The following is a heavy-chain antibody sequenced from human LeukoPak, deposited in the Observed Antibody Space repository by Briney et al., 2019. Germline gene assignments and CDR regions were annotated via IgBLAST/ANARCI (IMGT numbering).Heavy chain of an antibody. CDR2: INAGNGNT. J-gene: IGHJ2*01. CDR1: GYTFTSYA. CDR3: ARGPSYGGSPWVWYFDL. D-gene: IGHD4-23*01. V-gene: IGHV1-3*01. Sequence: GASVKVSCKASGYTFTSYAMHWVRQAPGQRLEWMGWINAGNGNTKYSQKFQGRVTITRDTSASTAYMELSSLRSEDTAVYYCARGPSYGGSPWVWYFDLWGRGTLVTVSS.